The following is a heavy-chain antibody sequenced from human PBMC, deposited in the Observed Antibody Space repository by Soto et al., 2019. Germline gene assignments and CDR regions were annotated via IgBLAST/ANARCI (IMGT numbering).Heavy chain of an antibody. D-gene: IGHD5-18*01. V-gene: IGHV3-23*01. CDR1: GFTFTKFA. CDR3: AKRGYSYGSAMDV. J-gene: IGHJ6*02. CDR2: ISGSGGSS. Sequence: QPGGSLRLSCAASGFTFTKFALSWVRQAPGKGLEWVSGISGSGGSSYYADSVKGRFTISRDNSKSTLFLQMNSLRAEDTAVYYCAKRGYSYGSAMDVWGQGTTVTVSS.